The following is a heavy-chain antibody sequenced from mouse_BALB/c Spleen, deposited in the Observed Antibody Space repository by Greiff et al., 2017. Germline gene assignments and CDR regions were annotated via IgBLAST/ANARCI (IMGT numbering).Heavy chain of an antibody. Sequence: DLVKPGASVKLSCKASGYTFTSYWINCIKQRPGQGLEWIGRIAPGSGSTYYNEMFKGKATLTVDTSSSTAYIQLSSLSSEDSAVYFCARYGTDWYFDVWGAGTTVTVSS. CDR1: GYTFTSYW. CDR3: ARYGTDWYFDV. CDR2: IAPGSGST. V-gene: IGHV1S41*01. J-gene: IGHJ1*01. D-gene: IGHD2-1*01.